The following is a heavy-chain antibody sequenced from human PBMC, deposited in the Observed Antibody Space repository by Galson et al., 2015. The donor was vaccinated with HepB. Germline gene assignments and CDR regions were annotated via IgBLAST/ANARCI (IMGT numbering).Heavy chain of an antibody. J-gene: IGHJ4*02. CDR3: ARDLDNDVVLRFLRGDSNFDR. D-gene: IGHD3-3*01. Sequence: SVKVSCKASGYSLTSYAISWVRQAPGQGLEWMGWISGYNANTNYAEKLQGRVTLTTDTSTNTAYMELRSLTADDTAVYYCARDLDNDVVLRFLRGDSNFDRWGQGTLVTVSS. CDR2: ISGYNANT. CDR1: GYSLTSYA. V-gene: IGHV1-18*01.